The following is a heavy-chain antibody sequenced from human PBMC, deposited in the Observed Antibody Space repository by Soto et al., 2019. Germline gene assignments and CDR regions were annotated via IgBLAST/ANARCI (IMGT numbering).Heavy chain of an antibody. CDR1: GFTFSSYG. Sequence: QVQLVESGGGVVQPGRSLRLSCAASGFTFSSYGMHWVRQAPGKGLEWVAVIWYDGSNKYYADSVKGRFTISRDNSKNTLYLQMNSLRAVDTAVYYCARGESGYDLYYYGMDVWGQGTTVTVSS. D-gene: IGHD5-12*01. V-gene: IGHV3-33*01. CDR2: IWYDGSNK. CDR3: ARGESGYDLYYYGMDV. J-gene: IGHJ6*02.